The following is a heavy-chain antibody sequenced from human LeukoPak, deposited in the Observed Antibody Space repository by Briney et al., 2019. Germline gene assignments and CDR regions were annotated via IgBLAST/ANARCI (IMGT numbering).Heavy chain of an antibody. CDR2: INTDGSAE. V-gene: IGHV3-7*01. Sequence: GGSLRLSCAASGFTLSDYWMMWVRQTPEKGLEWVANINTDGSAEYYGDSVKGRFTISRDNAKNSPSLQMNSLRVEDTALYYCARGKIDFWGQGILVTVSS. CDR3: ARGKIDF. CDR1: GFTLSDYW. J-gene: IGHJ4*02.